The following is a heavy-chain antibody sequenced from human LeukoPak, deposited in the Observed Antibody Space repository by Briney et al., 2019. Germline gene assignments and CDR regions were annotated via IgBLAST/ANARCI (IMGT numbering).Heavy chain of an antibody. CDR3: ARADTAMVSLYFDY. CDR2: INPNSGGT. Sequence: ASVKVSCRASGYTFTGYYMHWVRQAPGQGREGMGWINPNSGGTNYAQKFQGRVTMTRDTSISTAYMELSRLRSDDTAVYYCARADTAMVSLYFDYWGQGTLVTVSS. D-gene: IGHD5-18*01. CDR1: GYTFTGYY. J-gene: IGHJ4*02. V-gene: IGHV1-2*02.